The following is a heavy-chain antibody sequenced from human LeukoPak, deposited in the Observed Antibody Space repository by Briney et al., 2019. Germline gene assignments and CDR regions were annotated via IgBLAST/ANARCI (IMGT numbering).Heavy chain of an antibody. CDR1: GYTLTEVS. Sequence: ASVKVSCKVSGYTLTEVSMHWVRQAPGKGLEWMGGFDPEDGETIYAQKFQGRVTMTGDTSTDTAYMELSSLRSEDTAVYYCATRWGGLDYWGQGTLVTVSS. CDR3: ATRWGGLDY. CDR2: FDPEDGET. J-gene: IGHJ4*02. D-gene: IGHD3-10*01. V-gene: IGHV1-24*01.